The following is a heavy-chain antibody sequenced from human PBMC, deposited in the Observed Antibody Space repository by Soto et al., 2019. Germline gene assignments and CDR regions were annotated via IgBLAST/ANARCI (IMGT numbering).Heavy chain of an antibody. J-gene: IGHJ4*02. CDR3: AKDRGDYLSAEWFFDY. Sequence: GGSLRLSCAASGFTFSSYAMSWVRQAPGKGLEWVSAISGSGGSTYYADSVKGRFTISRDNSKNTLYLQMNSLRAEDTAVYYCAKDRGDYLSAEWFFDYWRQGTLVTAAS. CDR1: GFTFSSYA. CDR2: ISGSGGST. D-gene: IGHD4-17*01. V-gene: IGHV3-23*01.